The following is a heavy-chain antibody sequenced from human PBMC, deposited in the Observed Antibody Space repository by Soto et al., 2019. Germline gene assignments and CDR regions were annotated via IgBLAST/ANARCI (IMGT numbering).Heavy chain of an antibody. CDR2: ISGIGHST. V-gene: IGHV3-23*01. D-gene: IGHD5-12*01. CDR3: AKRIMATIGHFDS. J-gene: IGHJ4*02. CDR1: GFTFSSYA. Sequence: EVQLLESGGGLVQPGMSLRLSCAASGFTFSSYAMSWVRQAPGKGLEWVSAISGIGHSTYYADSVKGRFTISRDNSKNTLYLQMNSLRAEDMAVYYCAKRIMATIGHFDSWGQGTLVTVSS.